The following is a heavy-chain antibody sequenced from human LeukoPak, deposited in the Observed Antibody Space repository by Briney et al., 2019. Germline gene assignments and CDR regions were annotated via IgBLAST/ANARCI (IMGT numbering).Heavy chain of an antibody. CDR1: GYTFTGYY. CDR3: ARGASSGWFSSGWDY. V-gene: IGHV1-46*01. D-gene: IGHD6-19*01. CDR2: INPSGGTT. Sequence: GASVKVSCKASGYTFTGYYMHWVRQAPGQGLEWMGIINPSGGTTSYAQKFQGRVTMTRDTSTSTVYMELSSLRSEDTAVYYCARGASSGWFSSGWDYWGQGTLVTVSS. J-gene: IGHJ4*02.